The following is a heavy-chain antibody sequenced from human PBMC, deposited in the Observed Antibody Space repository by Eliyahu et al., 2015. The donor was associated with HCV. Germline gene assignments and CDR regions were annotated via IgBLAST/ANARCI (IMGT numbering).Heavy chain of an antibody. Sequence: EVQLVESGGGLVKPGGSLRLSCAASGFXFXSXSMNWVRQAPGKGLEWVSSISSSSSYIYYADSVKGRFTISRDNAKNSLYLQMNSLRAEDTAVYYCAREPEAKYYYDSSGYPYYFDYWGQGTLVTVSS. CDR1: GFXFXSXS. V-gene: IGHV3-21*01. D-gene: IGHD3-22*01. CDR2: ISSSSSYI. J-gene: IGHJ4*02. CDR3: AREPEAKYYYDSSGYPYYFDY.